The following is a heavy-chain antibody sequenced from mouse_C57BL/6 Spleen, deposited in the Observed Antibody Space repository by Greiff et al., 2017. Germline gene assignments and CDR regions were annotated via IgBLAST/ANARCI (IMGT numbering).Heavy chain of an antibody. V-gene: IGHV5-6*01. CDR1: GFTFSSYG. Sequence: DVQLVESGGDLVKPGGSLKLSCAASGFTFSSYGMSWVRQTPDKRLEWVATISSGGSYTYYPDSVKGRFTISRDNAKNTLDLQMSSLKSEDTAMYYCARLTGTGLYYFDYWGQGTTLTVSS. D-gene: IGHD4-1*01. J-gene: IGHJ2*01. CDR2: ISSGGSYT. CDR3: ARLTGTGLYYFDY.